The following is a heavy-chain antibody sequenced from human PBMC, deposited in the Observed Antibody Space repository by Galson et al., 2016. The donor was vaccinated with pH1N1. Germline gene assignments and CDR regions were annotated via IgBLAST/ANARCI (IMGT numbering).Heavy chain of an antibody. D-gene: IGHD2-2*01. CDR3: VRAVGTAEAH. CDR1: GFTFSSSW. J-gene: IGHJ4*02. Sequence: SLRLSYAASGFTFSSSWMSWVRQAPGKGLEWVANMSQYRNKKYYVHSVKGRFTITRDYSKNSVYIQMNSLRSEDTAMYYCVRAVGTAEAHWGQGTLVTVSS. CDR2: MSQYRNKK. V-gene: IGHV3-7*01.